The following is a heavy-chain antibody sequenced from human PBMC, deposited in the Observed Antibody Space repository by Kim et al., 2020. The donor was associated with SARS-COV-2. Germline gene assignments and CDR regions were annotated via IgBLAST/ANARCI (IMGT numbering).Heavy chain of an antibody. Sequence: GGSLRLSCAASGFTFDDYGMSWVRQAPGKGLEWVSGIKWNGGRTGYADSVKGRFTISRDNAKNSLYLQMNSLRAEDTALYHCARGGAAAPLTLSNYYYYMDVLGKGTTVTVSS. CDR1: GFTFDDYG. CDR3: ARGGAAAPLTLSNYYYYMDV. J-gene: IGHJ6*03. D-gene: IGHD6-13*01. V-gene: IGHV3-20*01. CDR2: IKWNGGRT.